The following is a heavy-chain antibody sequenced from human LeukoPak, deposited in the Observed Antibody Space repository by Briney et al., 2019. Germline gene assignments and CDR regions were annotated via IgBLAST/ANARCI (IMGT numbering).Heavy chain of an antibody. V-gene: IGHV1-2*02. CDR1: GYTFTGYY. CDR3: ARAKRITMVRGVMSWFDP. D-gene: IGHD3-10*01. CDR2: INPNSGGT. Sequence: ASVKVPCKASGYTFTGYYMHWVRQAPGQGLEWMGWINPNSGGTNYAQKFQGRVTMTRDTSISTAYMELSRLRSDDTAVYYCARAKRITMVRGVMSWFDPWGQGTLVTVSS. J-gene: IGHJ5*02.